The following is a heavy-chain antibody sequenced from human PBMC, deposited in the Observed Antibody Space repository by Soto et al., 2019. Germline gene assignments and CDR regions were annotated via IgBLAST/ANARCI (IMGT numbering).Heavy chain of an antibody. CDR3: AKGKWLRLMRYMDV. CDR1: GFTFSSYG. J-gene: IGHJ6*03. CDR2: ISYDGSNK. V-gene: IGHV3-30*18. D-gene: IGHD5-12*01. Sequence: GGSLRLSCAASGFTFSSYGMHWVRQAPGKGLEWVAVISYDGSNKYYADSVKGRFTISRDNSKNTLYLQMNSLRAEDTAVYYCAKGKWLRLMRYMDVWGKGTTVTVSS.